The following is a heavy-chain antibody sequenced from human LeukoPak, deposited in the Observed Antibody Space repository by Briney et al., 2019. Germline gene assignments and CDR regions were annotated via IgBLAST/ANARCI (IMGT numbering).Heavy chain of an antibody. D-gene: IGHD2-2*01. V-gene: IGHV3-48*03. CDR2: ISSSGSTI. J-gene: IGHJ4*02. CDR1: GFTFSSYE. CDR3: ARETFCTNTTCPIGDHFDY. Sequence: PGGSLRLSCAASGFTFSSYEMNWVRQAPGKGLEWVSYISSSGSTIYYADSLKGRFTISRDNAKNSLYLQMNSLRAEDTAVYYCARETFCTNTTCPIGDHFDYWGQGTLVTVSS.